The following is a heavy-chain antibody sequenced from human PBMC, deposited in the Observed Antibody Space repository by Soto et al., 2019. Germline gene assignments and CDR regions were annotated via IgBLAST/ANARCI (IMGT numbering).Heavy chain of an antibody. CDR1: GFSISNYS. D-gene: IGHD2-21*01. J-gene: IGHJ5*02. V-gene: IGHV3-7*05. CDR3: ARSLSAIPGES. CDR2: IKQDASEK. Sequence: EVQLVESGGGLVQSGGSLRLSCAATGFSISNYSMSWVRQGPGKGPEWVANIKQDASEKYYVDSVKGRFTISRDKAENSLYLQMTSLRAEDTAVYPWARSLSAIPGESWGQGTLVTVSS.